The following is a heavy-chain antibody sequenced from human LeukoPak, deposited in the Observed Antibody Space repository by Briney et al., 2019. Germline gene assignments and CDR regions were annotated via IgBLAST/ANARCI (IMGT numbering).Heavy chain of an antibody. CDR3: ARGSMADIVGATTVDY. Sequence: PSETLSLTCTVSGGSISSYYWSWIRQPPGKELEWIGYIYYSGSTNYNPSLKSRVTMSVDTSKNQFSLKLSSVTAADTAVYYCARGSMADIVGATTVDYWGQGTLVTVSS. D-gene: IGHD1-26*01. CDR2: IYYSGST. J-gene: IGHJ4*02. V-gene: IGHV4-59*01. CDR1: GGSISSYY.